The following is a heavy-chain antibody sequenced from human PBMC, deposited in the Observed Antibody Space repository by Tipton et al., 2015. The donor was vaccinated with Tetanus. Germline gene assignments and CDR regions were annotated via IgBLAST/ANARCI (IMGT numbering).Heavy chain of an antibody. CDR3: ARHESLVGGSYDY. D-gene: IGHD3-10*01. J-gene: IGHJ4*02. CDR1: GGSISSGNYY. V-gene: IGHV4-39*01. Sequence: LRLSCTVSGGSISSGNYYWGWIRQPPGKGLEWIGSLYFSGRTYYSPPLKSRVTISGDTPNNQFSLKLTSVTAADSAVYYCARHESLVGGSYDYWGQGTLVTVSS. CDR2: LYFSGRT.